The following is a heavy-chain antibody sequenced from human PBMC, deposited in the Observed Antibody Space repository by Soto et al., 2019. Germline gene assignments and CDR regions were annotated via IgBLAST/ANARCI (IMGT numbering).Heavy chain of an antibody. D-gene: IGHD6-6*01. V-gene: IGHV4-34*01. J-gene: IGHJ4*02. Sequence: PSETLSLTCAVYGGSFSGYYRSWIRQPPGKGLEWIGEINHSGSTNYNPSLKSRVTISVDTSKNQFSLKLSSVTAADTAVYYCARPQISGIAARPRAAFDYWGQGTLVTVSS. CDR1: GGSFSGYY. CDR2: INHSGST. CDR3: ARPQISGIAARPRAAFDY.